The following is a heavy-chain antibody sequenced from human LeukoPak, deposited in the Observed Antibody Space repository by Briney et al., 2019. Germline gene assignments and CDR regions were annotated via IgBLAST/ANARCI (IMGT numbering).Heavy chain of an antibody. CDR3: ATLAPGEDSSGYYPNDAFDI. Sequence: GGSLGLSCAASGFTFSSYGMHWVRQAPGKGLEWVAVISYDGSNKYYADSVKGRFTISRDNSKNTLYLQMNSLRAEDTAVYYCATLAPGEDSSGYYPNDAFDIWGQGTMVTVSS. CDR1: GFTFSSYG. J-gene: IGHJ3*02. V-gene: IGHV3-30*03. CDR2: ISYDGSNK. D-gene: IGHD3-22*01.